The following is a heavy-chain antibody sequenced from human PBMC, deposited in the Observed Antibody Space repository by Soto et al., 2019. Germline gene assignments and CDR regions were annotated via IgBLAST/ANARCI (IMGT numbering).Heavy chain of an antibody. D-gene: IGHD6-19*01. CDR2: IIPMFGTA. Sequence: SVKVSCKASGGTFGRNAINWVRQAPGQGLEWMGGIIPMFGTANHAQKFRDRIVITADESTNTAHLELNGLRYEDTAIYYCARPQGSGWRFNALDFWGQGTVVTVSS. V-gene: IGHV1-69*13. CDR3: ARPQGSGWRFNALDF. CDR1: GGTFGRNA. J-gene: IGHJ3*01.